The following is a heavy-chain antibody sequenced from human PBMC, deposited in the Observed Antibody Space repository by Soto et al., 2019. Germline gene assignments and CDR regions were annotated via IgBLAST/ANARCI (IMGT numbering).Heavy chain of an antibody. CDR1: GYTFTGYY. CDR3: ARNSYYYDSSGYPY. J-gene: IGHJ4*02. D-gene: IGHD3-22*01. CDR2: INPNSGGT. V-gene: IGHV1-2*02. Sequence: QVQLVQSGAEVKKPGASVKVSCKASGYTFTGYYIHWVRQAPGQGLEWMGWINPNSGGTNYAQKFQGRVTMTRETSISTAYMELSRLRSDDTAVYYCARNSYYYDSSGYPYWGQGTLVTVSS.